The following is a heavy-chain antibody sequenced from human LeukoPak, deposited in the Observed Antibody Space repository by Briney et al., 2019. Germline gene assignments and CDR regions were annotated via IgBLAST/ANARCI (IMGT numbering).Heavy chain of an antibody. D-gene: IGHD3-3*01. J-gene: IGHJ5*02. V-gene: IGHV1-2*06. CDR3: ATIFGVVIIGWAHA. Sequence: ASVKVSCKASGGTFSSYAISWVRQAPGQGLEWMGRINPNSGGTNYAQKFQGRVTMTRDTSISTAYMELSRLRSDDTAVYYCATIFGVVIIGWAHAWGQGTLVTVSS. CDR1: GGTFSSYA. CDR2: INPNSGGT.